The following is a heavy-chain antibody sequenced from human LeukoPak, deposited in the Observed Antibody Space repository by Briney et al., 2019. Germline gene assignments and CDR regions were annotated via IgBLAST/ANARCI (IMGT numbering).Heavy chain of an antibody. J-gene: IGHJ3*02. CDR1: GYTFTSYY. D-gene: IGHD1-26*01. V-gene: IGHV1-46*01. CDR2: INPSSGGT. Sequence: HGASVKVSCKTSGYTFTSYYIHWVRQAPGQGLEWMGVINPSSGGTRFAQKFQDRVTVTRDTSTSTVYMELSSLRSEDTAIYYCARGGIVGGTPGGSFEIWGHGTMVTVSS. CDR3: ARGGIVGGTPGGSFEI.